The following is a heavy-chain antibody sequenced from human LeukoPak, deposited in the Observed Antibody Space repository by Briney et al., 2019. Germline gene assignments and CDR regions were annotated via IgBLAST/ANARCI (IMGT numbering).Heavy chain of an antibody. J-gene: IGHJ4*02. Sequence: ASVKVSCKASGYTFTGYYMHWVRQAPGQGLEWMGWINPNSGGTNYAQKLQGRVTLTTDTSTSTAYMEVRSLTSDDTAVYYCARGLQIGFLEYWGQGTLVTVSS. CDR3: ARGLQIGFLEY. D-gene: IGHD4-11*01. CDR1: GYTFTGYY. V-gene: IGHV1-2*02. CDR2: INPNSGGT.